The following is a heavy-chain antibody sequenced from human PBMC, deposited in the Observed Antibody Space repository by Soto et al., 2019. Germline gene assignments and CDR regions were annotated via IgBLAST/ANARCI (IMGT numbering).Heavy chain of an antibody. V-gene: IGHV3-49*04. CDR3: TRAYYYDSSGIGRIFDY. D-gene: IGHD3-22*01. CDR2: IRSKAYGGTT. Sequence: GSLRLSCTASGFTFGDYSMSWVRQGPGKGLEWVGFIRSKAYGGTTEYAASVKGRFTISRDDSKSIAYLQMNSLKTEDTAVYYCTRAYYYDSSGIGRIFDYWGQGTLVTVSS. J-gene: IGHJ4*02. CDR1: GFTFGDYS.